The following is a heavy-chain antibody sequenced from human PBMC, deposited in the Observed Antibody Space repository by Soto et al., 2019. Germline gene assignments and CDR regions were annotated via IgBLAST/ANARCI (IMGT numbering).Heavy chain of an antibody. CDR3: FTYSSGYYYYGMDV. V-gene: IGHV3-74*01. CDR2: INSDGSST. Sequence: GGSLRLSCAASGFTFSSYWMHWVRQAPGKGLVWVSRINSDGSSTSYADSVKGRFTISRDNAKNTLYLQMNSLRAEDTAVYYCFTYSSGYYYYGMDVWGQGTTVTVSS. J-gene: IGHJ6*02. D-gene: IGHD3-22*01. CDR1: GFTFSSYW.